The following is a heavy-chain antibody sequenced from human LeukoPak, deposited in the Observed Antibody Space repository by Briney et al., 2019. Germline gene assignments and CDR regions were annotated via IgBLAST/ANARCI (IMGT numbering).Heavy chain of an antibody. CDR1: GGSFSGHY. CDR2: INHSENT. J-gene: IGHJ5*02. D-gene: IGHD5-18*01. CDR3: ARDGAGDTAMVQYNWFDP. Sequence: PSETLSLTCAVYGGSFSGHYWSWIRQPPGKGLEWIGEINHSENTNYIPSLKSRVTLSVDTTKNQFSLKLSSVTAADTAVYYCARDGAGDTAMVQYNWFDPWGQGTLVTVSS. V-gene: IGHV4-34*01.